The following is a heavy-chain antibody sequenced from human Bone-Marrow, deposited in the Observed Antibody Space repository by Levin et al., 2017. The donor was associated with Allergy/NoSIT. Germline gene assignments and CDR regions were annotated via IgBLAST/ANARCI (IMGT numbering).Heavy chain of an antibody. CDR3: AREGRRTTIFGVVTPNGMDV. V-gene: IGHV3-74*01. Sequence: PGGSLRLSCAASRFTFSDYWIHWVRQAPGKGLVWVSLSNSDGRSTSYADSVQARFTISRDNTKNTVYLQMNSLRAEDTAVYYCAREGRRTTIFGVVTPNGMDVWGQGTTVIVSS. J-gene: IGHJ6*02. CDR2: SNSDGRST. D-gene: IGHD3-3*01. CDR1: RFTFSDYW.